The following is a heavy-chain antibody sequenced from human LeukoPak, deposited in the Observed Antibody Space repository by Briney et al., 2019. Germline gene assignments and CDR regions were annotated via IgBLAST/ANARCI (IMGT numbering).Heavy chain of an antibody. J-gene: IGHJ4*02. CDR2: IYYSGST. CDR1: GGSISSSSYY. Sequence: KASETLSLTCTVSGGSISSSSYYWGWIRQPPGKGLEWIGSIYYSGSTYYNPSLKSRVTISVDTSKNQFSLKLSSVTAADTAVYYCWANYGDHVEPFDYWGQGTLVTVSS. D-gene: IGHD4-17*01. CDR3: WANYGDHVEPFDY. V-gene: IGHV4-39*07.